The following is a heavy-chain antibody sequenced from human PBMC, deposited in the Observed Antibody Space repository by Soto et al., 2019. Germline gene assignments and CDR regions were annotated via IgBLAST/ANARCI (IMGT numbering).Heavy chain of an antibody. CDR1: GYSFTSYW. CDR2: IDPSDSYT. Sequence: GESLKISCQGSGYSFTSYWISWVRQMPGKGLEWMGRIDPSDSYTNYSPSFQGHVTISADKSISTAYLQWSSLKASDTAMYYCARQSVVVVAATQLWYYGMDVWGQGTTVTVSS. J-gene: IGHJ6*02. V-gene: IGHV5-10-1*01. CDR3: ARQSVVVVAATQLWYYGMDV. D-gene: IGHD2-15*01.